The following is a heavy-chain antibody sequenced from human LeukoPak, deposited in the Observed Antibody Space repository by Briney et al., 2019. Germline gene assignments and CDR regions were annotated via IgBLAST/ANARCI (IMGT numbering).Heavy chain of an antibody. CDR2: INEDGSEK. CDR1: GFTFSRYW. CDR3: ARGLRTAAGLDY. V-gene: IGHV3-7*04. Sequence: PGGSLRLSCAVSGFTFSRYWMNRVRQAPGKGLEWLANINEDGSEKHNVDSVEGRFTVSRDNGENSVFLQMNSLKVEDAAVYYCARGLRTAAGLDYWGQGTLVIASS. J-gene: IGHJ4*02. D-gene: IGHD6-13*01.